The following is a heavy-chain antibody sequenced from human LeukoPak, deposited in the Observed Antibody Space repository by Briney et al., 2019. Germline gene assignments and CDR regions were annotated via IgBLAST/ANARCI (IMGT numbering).Heavy chain of an antibody. Sequence: ASVKVSCKASGYTFTSYYINWVRQATGQGLEWMGWMNPNSGNTGYARKFQGRVTMTRNTSISTAYMELSSLRSEDTAVYYCARHPPLSGTLYYYYGMDVWGQGTTVTVSS. CDR3: ARHPPLSGTLYYYYGMDV. J-gene: IGHJ6*02. D-gene: IGHD1-14*01. CDR2: MNPNSGNT. CDR1: GYTFTSYY. V-gene: IGHV1-8*01.